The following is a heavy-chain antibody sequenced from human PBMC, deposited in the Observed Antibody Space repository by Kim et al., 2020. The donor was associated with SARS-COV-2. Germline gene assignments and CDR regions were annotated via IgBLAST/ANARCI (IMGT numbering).Heavy chain of an antibody. CDR1: GFTFSNAW. J-gene: IGHJ6*02. Sequence: GGSLRLSCAASGFTFSNAWMSWVRQAPGKGLEWVGRIKSKTDGGTTDYAAPVKGRFTISRYDSKNTLYLQMNSLKTEDTAVYYCGSDFWSGSYYYGMDVWGQGTTVTVSS. CDR2: IKSKTDGGTT. D-gene: IGHD3-3*01. CDR3: GSDFWSGSYYYGMDV. V-gene: IGHV3-15*01.